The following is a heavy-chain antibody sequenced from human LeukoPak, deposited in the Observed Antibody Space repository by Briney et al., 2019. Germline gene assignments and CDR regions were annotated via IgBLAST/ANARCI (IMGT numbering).Heavy chain of an antibody. D-gene: IGHD2-15*01. J-gene: IGHJ6*03. CDR1: GFTFSSYA. V-gene: IGHV3-23*01. CDR2: ISGSGGST. CDR3: ARGVTGYCSGGSCYPSRYYYYYMDV. Sequence: PGGSLRLSCAASGFTFSSYAMSWVRQAPGKGLEWVSAISGSGGSTYYADSVKGRFTISRDNSKNTLYLQMNSLRAEDTAVYYCARGVTGYCSGGSCYPSRYYYYYMDVWGKGTTVTISS.